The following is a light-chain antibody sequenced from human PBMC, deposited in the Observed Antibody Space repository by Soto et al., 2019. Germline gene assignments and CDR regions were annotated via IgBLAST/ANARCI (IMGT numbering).Light chain of an antibody. CDR3: QQYGSSPLYT. J-gene: IGKJ2*01. CDR2: GAS. V-gene: IGKV3-20*01. CDR1: QSVSSSY. Sequence: EIVLTQSPGTLSLSPGERATLSCRASQSVSSSYLAWYQQKPGQAPRLLIYGASSSATGIPDRFSGSGSVTDFTLTISRLEPKDFAVYYCQQYGSSPLYTFGQGTKLEIK.